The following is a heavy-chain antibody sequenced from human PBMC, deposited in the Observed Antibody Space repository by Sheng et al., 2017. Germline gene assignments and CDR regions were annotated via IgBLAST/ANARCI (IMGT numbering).Heavy chain of an antibody. V-gene: IGHV3-30*04. CDR1: GFTFSSYA. D-gene: IGHD6-19*01. CDR3: ARVLGSGWNDAFDI. CDR2: ISYDGSDK. J-gene: IGHJ3*02. Sequence: QVQLVESGGGVVQPGRSLRLSCAASGFTFSSYAMHWVRQAPGKGLEWVAVISYDGSDKYYADSVKGQFTISRDNSKNTLDLQMNSLRAEEMAVYYCARVLGSGWNDAFDIWGQGTMVTVSS.